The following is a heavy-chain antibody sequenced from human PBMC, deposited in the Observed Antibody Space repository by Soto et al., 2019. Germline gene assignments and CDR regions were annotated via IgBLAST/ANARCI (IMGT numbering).Heavy chain of an antibody. J-gene: IGHJ6*02. CDR3: TREGSAPYYYYGMDA. CDR1: GYTFTSYG. Sequence: ASVRVSCKASGYTFTSYGISWVRQAPGQGLEWMGWISAYNGNKKYAQKVQGRVTMTTDTSTTTAYMEVRSLRSDDTAIYYCTREGSAPYYYYGMDAWGQGTTVTVSS. CDR2: ISAYNGNK. V-gene: IGHV1-18*01. D-gene: IGHD3-10*01.